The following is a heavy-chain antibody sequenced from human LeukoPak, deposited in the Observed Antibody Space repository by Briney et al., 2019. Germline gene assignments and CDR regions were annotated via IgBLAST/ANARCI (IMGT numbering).Heavy chain of an antibody. CDR1: GFTFSRFW. J-gene: IGHJ4*02. D-gene: IGHD5-24*01. CDR3: AKDRDDYGDY. Sequence: GGSLRLSCAASGFTFSRFWMHWVRQAPGKGLEWVSAISGSGGSTYYADSVKGRFTISRDNSKNTLYLQMNSLRAEDTAVYYCAKDRDDYGDYWGQGTLVTVSS. CDR2: ISGSGGST. V-gene: IGHV3-23*01.